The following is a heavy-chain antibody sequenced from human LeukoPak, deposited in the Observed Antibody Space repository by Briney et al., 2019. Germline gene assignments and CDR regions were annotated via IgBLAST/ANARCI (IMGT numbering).Heavy chain of an antibody. V-gene: IGHV4-59*08. Sequence: SETLSLTCAVSGGSLSGDYWSWIRQPPGKGLEWLGYIYNSGRTKYHPSLKSRVTISEYMSKKHFSLKLSSVTAADAAVYYCAKTLGVLFSSRFDPWGQGTLVTVSS. CDR2: IYNSGRT. CDR3: AKTLGVLFSSRFDP. CDR1: GGSLSGDY. D-gene: IGHD3-16*01. J-gene: IGHJ5*02.